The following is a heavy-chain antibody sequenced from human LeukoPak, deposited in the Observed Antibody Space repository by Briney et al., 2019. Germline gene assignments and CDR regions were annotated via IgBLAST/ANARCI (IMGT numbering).Heavy chain of an antibody. V-gene: IGHV3-48*03. CDR1: GFTFSSYE. CDR2: ISSSGSTM. D-gene: IGHD3-10*01. J-gene: IGHJ4*02. Sequence: PGGSLRLSCAASGFTFSSYEMNWVRQAPGKGLEWVSYISSSGSTMYYADSVKGRFTISRDNAKNSLYLQMNSLRAEDTAVYYCARDGTHYGSGSYYSGTEAFDYWGQGTLVTVSS. CDR3: ARDGTHYGSGSYYSGTEAFDY.